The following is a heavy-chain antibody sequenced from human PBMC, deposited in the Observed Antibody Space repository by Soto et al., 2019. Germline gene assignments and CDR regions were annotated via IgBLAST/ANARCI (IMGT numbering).Heavy chain of an antibody. D-gene: IGHD3-10*01. J-gene: IGHJ4*02. V-gene: IGHV1-8*01. Sequence: QVQLVQSGAEVKKPGASVKVACKASGYTVTCYEINWVRQATGQGLEWMGWMNPNSGDTGYAQKFQGRVTMTRNTSISTAYMELSSLRSEDTAVYYCARGELLWFGELLRWGQGTLVTVSS. CDR2: MNPNSGDT. CDR1: GYTVTCYE. CDR3: ARGELLWFGELLR.